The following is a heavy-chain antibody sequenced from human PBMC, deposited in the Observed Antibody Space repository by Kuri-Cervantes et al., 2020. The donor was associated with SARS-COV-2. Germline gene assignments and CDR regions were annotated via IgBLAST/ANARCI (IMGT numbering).Heavy chain of an antibody. Sequence: GESLKISCAVSGFTFSNYAMHWVRQAPGKGLEWVAVISDDGSNKFYADSVKGRFTISRDNSKNTLYLQMNNLRAEDTAVYYCARGCAWELLCAFDFWGQGTLVTVSS. V-gene: IGHV3-30-3*01. CDR1: GFTFSNYA. CDR2: ISDDGSNK. CDR3: ARGCAWELLCAFDF. J-gene: IGHJ3*01. D-gene: IGHD1-26*01.